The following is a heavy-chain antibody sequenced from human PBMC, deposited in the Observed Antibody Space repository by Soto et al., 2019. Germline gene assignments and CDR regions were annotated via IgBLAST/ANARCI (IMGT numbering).Heavy chain of an antibody. D-gene: IGHD2-8*01. CDR2: INHSGRT. V-gene: IGHV4-34*01. Sequence: QVQLQQWGAGLLKPSETLSLTCAVYGGSFSRYFWNWIRQPPGKGLEWIGEINHSGRTNYNPSLKSRVTISVDTSKNKFSLKLSSVTAADTAVYYCARGLSVTNTFYYYSAMDVWGQGTTVTVSS. CDR1: GGSFSRYF. J-gene: IGHJ6*02. CDR3: ARGLSVTNTFYYYSAMDV.